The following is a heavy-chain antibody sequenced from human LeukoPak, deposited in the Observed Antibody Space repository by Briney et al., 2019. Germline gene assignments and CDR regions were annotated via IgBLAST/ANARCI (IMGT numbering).Heavy chain of an antibody. CDR3: ARGGYSHGEHDY. CDR2: INPSSGST. Sequence: ASVKVSCKASGYTFTSYDMNWERQAPGQGLEWMGIINPSSGSTSYAQKFQGRVTMTRDTSTSTAYMELRSLRSDDTAGYYCARGGYSHGEHDYWGQGTLVTVSS. J-gene: IGHJ4*02. V-gene: IGHV1-46*01. CDR1: GYTFTSYD. D-gene: IGHD5-18*01.